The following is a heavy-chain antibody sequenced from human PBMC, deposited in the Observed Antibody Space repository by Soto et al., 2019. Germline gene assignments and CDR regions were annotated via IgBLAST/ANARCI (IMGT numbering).Heavy chain of an antibody. J-gene: IGHJ4*02. Sequence: EVQLLESGGGLVQPGGSLRLSCAASGFTFSSYAMSWVRQAPGKGLERVSAISGSGGSTYYADSVKGRFTISRDNSKNTLYLQMNSLRAEDTAVYYCAKGVTIFGVVMDYWGQGTLVTVSS. CDR2: ISGSGGST. CDR1: GFTFSSYA. CDR3: AKGVTIFGVVMDY. V-gene: IGHV3-23*01. D-gene: IGHD3-3*01.